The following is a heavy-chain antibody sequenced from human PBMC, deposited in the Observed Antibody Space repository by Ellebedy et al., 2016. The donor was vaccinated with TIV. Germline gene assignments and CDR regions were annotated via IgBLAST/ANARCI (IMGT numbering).Heavy chain of an antibody. D-gene: IGHD4-17*01. V-gene: IGHV3-23*01. CDR3: AKDRGYGDYGYYGMDV. CDR1: GFTFSSYA. CDR2: IDGSGGST. Sequence: GGSLRLSCAASGFTFSSYAMNWVRQAPGKGLEWVSAIDGSGGSTYFADSVKGRFTISRDNSKNPLYLQMNSLRAEDTAVYYCAKDRGYGDYGYYGMDVWGQGTTVTVSS. J-gene: IGHJ6*02.